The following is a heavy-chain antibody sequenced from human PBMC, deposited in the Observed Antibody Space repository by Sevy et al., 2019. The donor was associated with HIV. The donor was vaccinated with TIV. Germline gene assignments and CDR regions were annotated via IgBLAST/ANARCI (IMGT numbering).Heavy chain of an antibody. Sequence: GGSLRLSCAASGFTFSSYAMHWVRQAPGKGLEWVAVISYDGSNKYYAESVKGRFTISRDNSKNTLYMQMNSLRAEDTAVYYCASFYSSSPTGGDYWGQGTLVTVSS. CDR3: ASFYSSSPTGGDY. D-gene: IGHD6-13*01. CDR2: ISYDGSNK. CDR1: GFTFSSYA. V-gene: IGHV3-30-3*01. J-gene: IGHJ4*02.